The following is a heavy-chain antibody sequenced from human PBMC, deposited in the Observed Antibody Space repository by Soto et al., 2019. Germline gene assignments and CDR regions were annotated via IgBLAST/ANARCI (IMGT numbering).Heavy chain of an antibody. CDR2: ISSRSDI. V-gene: IGHV3-21*01. J-gene: IGHJ6*02. Sequence: GTIRLCCVFSVFPFIPYSINWVRPDPGKGLEWVSSISSRSDIYYADSVKGRFTISRDNAKNSVSLQMNSLRAEDTAVYYCAREYTAWPLAYGLDVWGQGTTVTVSS. CDR1: VFPFIPYS. CDR3: AREYTAWPLAYGLDV. D-gene: IGHD2-2*02.